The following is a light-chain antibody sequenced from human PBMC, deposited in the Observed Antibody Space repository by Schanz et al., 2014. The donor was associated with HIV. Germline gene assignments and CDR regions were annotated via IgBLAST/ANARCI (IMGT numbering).Light chain of an antibody. CDR2: ANM. CDR1: SSNFRSNA. Sequence: QSVLTQPPSASGTPGQRVTISCSGSSSNFRSNAVNWYQQLPGTAPKLLMYANMERPSGVPDRVSGSRSGTSASLAISGLQSEDEADYYCAAWDDSLNGVVFGGGTKLTVL. V-gene: IGLV1-44*01. CDR3: AAWDDSLNGVV. J-gene: IGLJ2*01.